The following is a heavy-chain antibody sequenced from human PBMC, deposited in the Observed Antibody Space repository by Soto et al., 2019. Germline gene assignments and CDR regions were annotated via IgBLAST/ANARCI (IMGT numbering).Heavy chain of an antibody. CDR2: IKSKTDGGTT. V-gene: IGHV3-15*01. Sequence: EVQLVESGGGLVKPGGSLRLSCAASAFSFTNAWMTWVRQAPGKGLEWLGRIKSKTDGGTTDYAAPVKGRFTISRDDSQSTLYLQMYSLRTEDTARYYCSTDIGVYGLDFWGQGTTVTVSS. CDR3: STDIGVYGLDF. J-gene: IGHJ6*02. D-gene: IGHD3-10*01. CDR1: AFSFTNAW.